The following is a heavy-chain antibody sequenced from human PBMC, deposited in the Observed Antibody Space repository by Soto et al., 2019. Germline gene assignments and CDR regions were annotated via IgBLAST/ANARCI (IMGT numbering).Heavy chain of an antibody. CDR3: ARNGGYSCGYPIGY. Sequence: QVQLVESGGGVVQPGRSLRLSCAASGFTFSSYVLHWVRQAPGKGLEWVAVISYDGSNKYYADSVKGRFTISRDNSKNTLDLQMNSLRAEDTAVYYCARNGGYSCGYPIGYWGQGTLVTVSS. CDR1: GFTFSSYV. J-gene: IGHJ4*02. CDR2: ISYDGSNK. D-gene: IGHD5-18*01. V-gene: IGHV3-30-3*01.